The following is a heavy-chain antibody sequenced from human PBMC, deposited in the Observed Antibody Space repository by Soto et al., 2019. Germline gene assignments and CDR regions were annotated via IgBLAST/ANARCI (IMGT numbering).Heavy chain of an antibody. Sequence: PGGSLRLSCAASGFTFDDYAMHWVRQAPGKGLEWVSGISWNSGSIGYAESVKGRFTISRDNSKNTLYLQMNSLRAEDTAVYYCAKDQAGYSGYDWPFRYFDYWGQGTLVTVSS. CDR2: ISWNSGSI. CDR1: GFTFDDYA. J-gene: IGHJ4*02. V-gene: IGHV3-9*01. D-gene: IGHD5-12*01. CDR3: AKDQAGYSGYDWPFRYFDY.